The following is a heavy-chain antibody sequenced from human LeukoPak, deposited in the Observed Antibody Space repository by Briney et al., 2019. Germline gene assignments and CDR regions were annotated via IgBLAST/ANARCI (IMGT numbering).Heavy chain of an antibody. J-gene: IGHJ3*02. CDR1: SGSISSSSYY. CDR2: IYYSGST. Sequence: SETLSLTCTVSSGSISSSSYYWGWIRQPPGKGLEWIGSIYYSGSTYYNPSLKSRVTISVDTSKNQFSLKLSSVTAADTAVYYCARDGVVPAAQTAFDIWGQGTMVTVSS. CDR3: ARDGVVPAAQTAFDI. D-gene: IGHD2-2*01. V-gene: IGHV4-39*07.